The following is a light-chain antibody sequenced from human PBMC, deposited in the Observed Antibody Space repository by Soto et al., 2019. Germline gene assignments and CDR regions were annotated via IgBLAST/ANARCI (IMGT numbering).Light chain of an antibody. CDR1: QSVANNY. V-gene: IGKV3-20*01. CDR3: EQDGITPLT. CDR2: DAS. J-gene: IGKJ4*01. Sequence: EIVLTQSPGTLSLSPGERATLSCRASQSVANNYLAWYQQKPGQAPRFLIYDASSRATGIPDRFSGSGSGTDVTITISSLEPEEFAVYYCEQDGITPLTFGGGTKVEIK.